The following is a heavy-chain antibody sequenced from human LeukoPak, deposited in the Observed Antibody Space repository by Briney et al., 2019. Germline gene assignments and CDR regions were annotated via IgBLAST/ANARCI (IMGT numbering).Heavy chain of an antibody. Sequence: GGTLRLSCAASGFTFSSYGMSWVRQAPGKGLEWVSAISGSGGSTYYADSVKGRFTISRDNSKNTLYLQMNSLRAEDTAVYYCAKVPSEQVFDYWGQGTLVTVSS. CDR1: GFTFSSYG. V-gene: IGHV3-23*01. CDR2: ISGSGGST. D-gene: IGHD1/OR15-1a*01. CDR3: AKVPSEQVFDY. J-gene: IGHJ4*02.